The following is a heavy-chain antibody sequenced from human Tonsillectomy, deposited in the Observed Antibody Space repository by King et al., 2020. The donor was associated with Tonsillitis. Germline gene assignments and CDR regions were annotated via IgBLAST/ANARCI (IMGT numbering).Heavy chain of an antibody. J-gene: IGHJ6*03. V-gene: IGHV3-48*01. D-gene: IGHD3-3*01. CDR2: ISSSSSTI. CDR3: ARNFGYYDFWDGDYTLPEVDYYYMDV. CDR1: GFTFSSYS. Sequence: VQLVESGGGLVQPGGSLRLSCAASGFTFSSYSMNWVRQAPGKGLEWVSYISSSSSTIYYADSVKGRFTISRDNAKNSLYLQMNSLRAEDTAVYYCARNFGYYDFWDGDYTLPEVDYYYMDVWGKGTTVTVSS.